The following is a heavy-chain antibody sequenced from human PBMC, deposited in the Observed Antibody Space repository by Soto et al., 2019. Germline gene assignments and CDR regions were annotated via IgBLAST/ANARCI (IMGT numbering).Heavy chain of an antibody. Sequence: QVQLVESGGGLVKPGGSLRLSCAASGFIFSDYYMDWIRQSPGKGLEWISHISNRGNTNYADSVKGRFTIFRDNAKNSLYLQMNSLRAEDTAVYYCARENYYKIDVWGQGTSVTVSS. J-gene: IGHJ6*02. V-gene: IGHV3-11*05. CDR3: ARENYYKIDV. CDR2: ISNRGNT. CDR1: GFIFSDYY.